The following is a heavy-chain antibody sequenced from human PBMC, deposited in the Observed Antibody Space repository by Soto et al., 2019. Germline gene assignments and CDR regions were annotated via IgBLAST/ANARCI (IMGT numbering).Heavy chain of an antibody. V-gene: IGHV4-59*01. J-gene: IGHJ6*03. CDR2: IYYSGST. CDR3: ARTYSSSWYTRRQYYYSYMDV. D-gene: IGHD6-13*01. Sequence: SETLSLTCTVSGGSISSYYWSWIRQPPGKGLEWIGYIYYSGSTNYNPSLKSRVTISVDTSKNQFSLKLSSVTAADTAVYYCARTYSSSWYTRRQYYYSYMDVWGKGTTVTVSS. CDR1: GGSISSYY.